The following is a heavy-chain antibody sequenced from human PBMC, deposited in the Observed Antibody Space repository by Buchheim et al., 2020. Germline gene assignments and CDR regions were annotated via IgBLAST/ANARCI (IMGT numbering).Heavy chain of an antibody. D-gene: IGHD3-10*01. CDR2: ISYDGSNK. V-gene: IGHV3-30*18. CDR1: GFTFSSYG. CDR3: AKLNYYGSEGYYTPFDY. J-gene: IGHJ4*02. Sequence: QVQLVESGGGVVQPGRSLRLSCAASGFTFSSYGMHWVRQAPGKGLEWVAVISYDGSNKYYADSVKGRFTISRDNSKNTLYLQMNSLRAEDTAVHYCAKLNYYGSEGYYTPFDYWVQGTL.